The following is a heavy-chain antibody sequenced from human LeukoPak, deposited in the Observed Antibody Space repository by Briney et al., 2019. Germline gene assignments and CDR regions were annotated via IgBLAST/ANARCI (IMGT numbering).Heavy chain of an antibody. D-gene: IGHD3-10*01. CDR3: AKDRTMVRGAPFFDP. CDR2: ISYDGSNK. J-gene: IGHJ5*02. V-gene: IGHV3-30*18. CDR1: GFTFSSYG. Sequence: GGSLRLSCAASGFTFSSYGMHWVRQAPGKGLEWVAVISYDGSNKYYADSVKGRFTISRDNSKNTLYLQMNSLRAEDTAGYYCAKDRTMVRGAPFFDPWGQGTLVTVSS.